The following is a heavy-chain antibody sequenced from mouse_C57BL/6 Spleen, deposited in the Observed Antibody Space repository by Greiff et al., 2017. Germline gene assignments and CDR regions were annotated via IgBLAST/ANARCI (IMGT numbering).Heavy chain of an antibody. CDR1: GYTFTSYW. Sequence: VQLQQPGAELVKPGASVKLSCKASGYTFTSYWMQWVKQRPGQGLEWIGEIDPSDSYTNYNQKFKGKATLTVDTSSSTAYMQLSSLTSEDSAVYYCARGAYYSNLYYAMDYWGQGTSVTVSS. D-gene: IGHD2-5*01. J-gene: IGHJ4*01. CDR3: ARGAYYSNLYYAMDY. V-gene: IGHV1-50*01. CDR2: IDPSDSYT.